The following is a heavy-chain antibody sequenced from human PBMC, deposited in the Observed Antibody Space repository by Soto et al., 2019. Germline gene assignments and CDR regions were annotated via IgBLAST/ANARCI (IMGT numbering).Heavy chain of an antibody. D-gene: IGHD6-6*01. CDR1: GFTFSRYA. CDR2: ISGSGGST. CDR3: AKDVGVAARPHLFDY. V-gene: IGHV3-23*01. J-gene: IGHJ4*02. Sequence: GGSLRPSCADSGFTFSRYAMSWVRQAPGKGLEWVSAISGSGGSTYYADSVKGRFTISRDNSKNTLYLQMNSLRAEDTAVYYCAKDVGVAARPHLFDYWGQGTLVTVSS.